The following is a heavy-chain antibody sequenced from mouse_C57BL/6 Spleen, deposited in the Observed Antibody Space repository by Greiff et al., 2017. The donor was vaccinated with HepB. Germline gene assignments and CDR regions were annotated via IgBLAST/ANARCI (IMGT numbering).Heavy chain of an antibody. J-gene: IGHJ3*01. D-gene: IGHD2-5*01. CDR1: GYTFTDYE. V-gene: IGHV1-15*01. CDR2: IDPETGGT. Sequence: VQLQQSGAELVRPGASVTLSCKASGYTFTDYEMHWVKQTPVHGLEWIGAIDPETGGTAYNQKFKGKAILTADKSSSTAYMELRSLTSEDSAVYYCTRHDYSNPAYWGQGTLVTVSA. CDR3: TRHDYSNPAY.